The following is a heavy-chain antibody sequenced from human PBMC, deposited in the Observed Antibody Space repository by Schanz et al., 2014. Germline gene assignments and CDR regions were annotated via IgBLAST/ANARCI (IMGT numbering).Heavy chain of an antibody. V-gene: IGHV3-15*01. J-gene: IGHJ4*02. D-gene: IGHD3-9*01. CDR1: GFTFSSYA. CDR2: IKGKTDGGTA. CDR3: VREGSTTPVAGLRSFDWLGRFDY. Sequence: EVQLLESGGGLVQPGGSLRLSCAASGFTFSSYAMSWVRQAPGKGLEWVGRIKGKTDGGTADYAAPMKGRFTISRDDSKNTLFLQMNGLKTEDTAMYYCVREGSTTPVAGLRSFDWLGRFDYWGQGALVTVSS.